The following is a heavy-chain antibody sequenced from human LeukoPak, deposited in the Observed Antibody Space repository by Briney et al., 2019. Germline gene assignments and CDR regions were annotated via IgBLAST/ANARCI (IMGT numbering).Heavy chain of an antibody. V-gene: IGHV3-48*01. Sequence: PGGSLRLSRAASGFTFSSHSMNWVRQAPGKGLEWVSYISGSSSTIYYADSVKGRFTISRDNAKNSLYLQMNSLRAEDTAVYYCARGGSGYYYWGQGTLVTVSS. D-gene: IGHD5-18*01. CDR1: GFTFSSHS. J-gene: IGHJ4*02. CDR2: ISGSSSTI. CDR3: ARGGSGYYY.